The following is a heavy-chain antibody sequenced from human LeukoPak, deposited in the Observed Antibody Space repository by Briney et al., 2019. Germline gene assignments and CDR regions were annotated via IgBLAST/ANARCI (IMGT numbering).Heavy chain of an antibody. Sequence: TGGSLRLSCAASGFTFSSYAMSWVRQAPGKGLEWVSAISGSGGSTYYADSVKGRFTISRDNSKNTLYLQMNSLRAEDTAVYYCAKPDYGDYRLSWDIDYWGQGTLVTVSS. D-gene: IGHD4-17*01. CDR3: AKPDYGDYRLSWDIDY. J-gene: IGHJ4*02. CDR2: ISGSGGST. V-gene: IGHV3-23*01. CDR1: GFTFSSYA.